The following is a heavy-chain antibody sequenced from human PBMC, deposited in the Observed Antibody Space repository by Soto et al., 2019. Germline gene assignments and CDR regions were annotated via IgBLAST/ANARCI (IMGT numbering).Heavy chain of an antibody. D-gene: IGHD2-21*01. J-gene: IGHJ6*02. CDR1: GFTFSSYA. Sequence: QPGGSLRLSCAASGFTFSSYAMHWVRQAPGKGLEWVAVISYDGSNKYYADSVKGRFTISRDNSKNTLYLQMNSLRAEDTAVYYCATRVHGDYPGKYYYAMDVWGQGTTVTVSS. CDR2: ISYDGSNK. CDR3: ATRVHGDYPGKYYYAMDV. V-gene: IGHV3-30-3*01.